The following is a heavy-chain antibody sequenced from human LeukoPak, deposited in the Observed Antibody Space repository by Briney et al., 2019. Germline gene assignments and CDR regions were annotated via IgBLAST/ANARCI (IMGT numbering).Heavy chain of an antibody. CDR1: GGSISSGDYY. Sequence: SQTLSLTCTVSGGSISSGDYYWRWIRQPPGKGLEWIGSIYYSGSTFHYNPSLKSRLIISVDTSKNQFSLRLSSVTAADTAVYYCASTNCSSASCYGANWFDPWGQGTLVTVSS. J-gene: IGHJ5*02. CDR3: ASTNCSSASCYGANWFDP. V-gene: IGHV4-30-4*08. D-gene: IGHD2-2*01. CDR2: IYYSGST.